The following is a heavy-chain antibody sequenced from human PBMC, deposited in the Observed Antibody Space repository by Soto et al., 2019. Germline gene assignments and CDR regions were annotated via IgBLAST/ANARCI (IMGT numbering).Heavy chain of an antibody. J-gene: IGHJ3*02. CDR3: ARVWGGAFDI. D-gene: IGHD3-10*01. Sequence: SETLSLTCTVSGGSISSYYWSWIRQPPGKGLEWIGYIYYSGSTNYNPSLKCRVTISVDTSKNQFSLKLSSVTAADTAVYYCARVWGGAFDIWGQGTMVTVSS. CDR2: IYYSGST. CDR1: GGSISSYY. V-gene: IGHV4-59*01.